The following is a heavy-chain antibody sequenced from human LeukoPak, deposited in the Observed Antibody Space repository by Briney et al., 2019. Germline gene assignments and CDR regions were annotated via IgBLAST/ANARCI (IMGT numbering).Heavy chain of an antibody. CDR2: INDVSGDI. CDR3: AKDTSVWFGELLDY. D-gene: IGHD3-10*01. V-gene: IGHV3-21*05. CDR1: EFTFSLYA. Sequence: GGSLRLSCAASEFTFSLYAMNWVRQAPGKGLEWVSYINDVSGDIHYADSVRGRFTISRDNAKNTLYLQMNSLRAEDTAVYYCAKDTSVWFGELLDYWGQGTLVTVSS. J-gene: IGHJ4*02.